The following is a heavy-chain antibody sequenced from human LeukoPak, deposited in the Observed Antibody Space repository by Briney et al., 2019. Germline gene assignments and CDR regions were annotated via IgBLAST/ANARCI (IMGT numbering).Heavy chain of an antibody. J-gene: IGHJ5*02. CDR3: ARRLAEWQSWFDP. V-gene: IGHV5-51*01. CDR2: IYPGDSET. Sequence: GEPLKISCKGSGYKFPDYWIAWVRQMPGRGLECMGIIYPGDSETTYNPSFQGHVTISADKSTNTAYLQWSSLKASDSGMYYCARRLAEWQSWFDPWGQGTPVTVSS. CDR1: GYKFPDYW. D-gene: IGHD3-3*02.